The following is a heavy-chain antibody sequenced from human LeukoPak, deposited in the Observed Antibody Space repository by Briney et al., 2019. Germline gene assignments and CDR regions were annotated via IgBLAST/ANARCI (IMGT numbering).Heavy chain of an antibody. CDR2: INSSGSTI. V-gene: IGHV3-48*03. D-gene: IGHD2-15*01. CDR1: GFTFSSYE. CDR3: ARDCGGGSCYGPYDAFDI. Sequence: PGGSLRLSCAASGFTFSSYEMNWVRQAPGKGLEWVSYINSSGSTIYYADSVKGRFTISRDNAKNPLYLQMNSLRAEDTAVYYCARDCGGGSCYGPYDAFDIWGQGTMVTVSS. J-gene: IGHJ3*02.